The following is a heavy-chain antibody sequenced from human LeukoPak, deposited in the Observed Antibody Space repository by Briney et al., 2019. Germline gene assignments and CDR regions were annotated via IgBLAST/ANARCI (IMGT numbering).Heavy chain of an antibody. CDR2: INPKSGYT. V-gene: IGHV1-8*03. D-gene: IGHD2-15*01. Sequence: ASVKVSCKASGYTFTTLDINWVRQATGQGLEWMGWINPKSGYTGYAQKFQGRVTITRDTSISTAYMELSSLRSEDTAMYYCARVDGSPDYWSQGTLVTVSS. CDR3: ARVDGSPDY. CDR1: GYTFTTLD. J-gene: IGHJ4*02.